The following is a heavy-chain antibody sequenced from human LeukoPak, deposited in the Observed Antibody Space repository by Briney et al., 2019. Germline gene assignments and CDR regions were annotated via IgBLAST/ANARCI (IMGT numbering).Heavy chain of an antibody. Sequence: SETLSLTCAVYGGSLNGHYWSWIRHPPGKGLEWIGEGSESGGTKFNPSLKSRVTISADTSKNPFSLKLNSVTAADTAVYYCAKNGQSGFSFDPWGQGTLVTVSS. D-gene: IGHD3-3*01. CDR3: AKNGQSGFSFDP. V-gene: IGHV4-34*01. CDR1: GGSLNGHY. J-gene: IGHJ5*02. CDR2: GSESGGT.